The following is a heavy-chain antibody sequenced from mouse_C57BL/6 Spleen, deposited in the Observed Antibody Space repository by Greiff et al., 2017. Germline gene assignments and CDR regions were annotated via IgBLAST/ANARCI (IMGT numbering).Heavy chain of an antibody. J-gene: IGHJ1*03. D-gene: IGHD2-2*01. CDR3: TREGVTDWYFDV. CDR2: IDPETGGT. V-gene: IGHV1-15*01. Sequence: VKLVESGAELVRPGASVTLSCKASGYTFTDYEMHWVKQTPVHGLEWIGAIDPETGGTAYNQKFKGKAILTADKSSSTAYMELRSLTSEDSAVYYCTREGVTDWYFDVWGTGTTVTVSS. CDR1: GYTFTDYE.